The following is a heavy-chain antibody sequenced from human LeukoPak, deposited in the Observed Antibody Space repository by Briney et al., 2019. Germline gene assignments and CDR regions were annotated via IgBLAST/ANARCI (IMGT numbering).Heavy chain of an antibody. V-gene: IGHV4-59*01. CDR1: GGSISSYY. D-gene: IGHD2-8*01. CDR3: AGTNHGDYYYYYGMDV. CDR2: IYYSGST. J-gene: IGHJ6*02. Sequence: PSETLSLTCTVSGGSISSYYWSWIRQPPGKGLEWIGYIYYSGSTNYNPSLKSRVTISVDTFKNQFSLKLSSVTAADTAVYYCAGTNHGDYYYYYGMDVWGQRTTVTVSS.